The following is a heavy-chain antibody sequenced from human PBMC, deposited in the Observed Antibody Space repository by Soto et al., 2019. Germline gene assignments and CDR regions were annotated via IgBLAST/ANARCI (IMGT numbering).Heavy chain of an antibody. J-gene: IGHJ4*02. V-gene: IGHV4-61*01. CDR1: GGSVSSDTYY. CDR2: IFYSGRT. CDR3: ANYYSSGSPN. D-gene: IGHD3-10*01. Sequence: QVQLQESGPGLVKPSETLSLTCTVSGGSVSSDTYYWSWIRQPPGKRLEWIGYIFYSGRTNYNPSLKSRVTISVDTSKNQFSLKLSSVTAADTAVYYCANYYSSGSPNWGQGTLVIVSS.